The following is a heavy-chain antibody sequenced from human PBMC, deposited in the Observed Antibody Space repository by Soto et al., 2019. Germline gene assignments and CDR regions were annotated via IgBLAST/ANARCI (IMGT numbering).Heavy chain of an antibody. CDR2: IIPIFGTA. D-gene: IGHD5-18*01. Sequence: QVQLVQSGAEVKKPGSSVKVSCKASGGTFSSYAISWVRQAPGQGLEWMGGIIPIFGTANYAQKFQGRVTITSDESTRPAYMELSSLRSEDTAVYYCAGDVHTAMPVYYYYYGKDVWGQGTTVTVSS. V-gene: IGHV1-69*01. CDR3: AGDVHTAMPVYYYYYGKDV. J-gene: IGHJ6*02. CDR1: GGTFSSYA.